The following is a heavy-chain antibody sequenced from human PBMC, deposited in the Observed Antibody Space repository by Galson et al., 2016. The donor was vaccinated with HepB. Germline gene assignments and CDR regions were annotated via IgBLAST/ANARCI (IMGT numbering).Heavy chain of an antibody. CDR2: IYENGGA. CDR1: GVSISSGGFS. J-gene: IGHJ4*02. CDR3: ARGRYYYFDF. V-gene: IGHV4-30-2*06. Sequence: TLSLTCAVSGVSISSGGFSWNWIRQSPGKGLEWIGYIYENGGANYNPSLNNRVAMPVDRSKNHFSLNLTSVTAADTAVYFCARGRYYYFDFWGQGALVTVSS. D-gene: IGHD1-26*01.